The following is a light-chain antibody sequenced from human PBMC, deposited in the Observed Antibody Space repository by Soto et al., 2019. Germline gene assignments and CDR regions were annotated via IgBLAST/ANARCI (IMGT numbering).Light chain of an antibody. Sequence: NFMLTQPHSVSESPGKTVTISCTRSSGSIARNYVQWYQQRPGGAPTTVIYQDNQRPSGVPDRFSGSTDGSSNSASLTISGLQTEDEADYYCQSYDSSFVLFGGGTKLTVL. CDR1: SGSIARNY. J-gene: IGLJ2*01. CDR3: QSYDSSFVL. V-gene: IGLV6-57*04. CDR2: QDN.